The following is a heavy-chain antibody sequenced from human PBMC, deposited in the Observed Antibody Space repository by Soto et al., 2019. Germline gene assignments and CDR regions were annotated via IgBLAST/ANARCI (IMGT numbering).Heavy chain of an antibody. D-gene: IGHD4-17*01. V-gene: IGHV3-30*03. Sequence: PGGSLRLSCAGSGFTFRWFGMNWVRQAPGKGLEWVARISNDGSNEYYVDSVKGRFTISRDNSKNTLYLQMNSLRAEDTAVYYCARARGVTTGWFDPWGQGTLVTVSS. CDR2: ISNDGSNE. J-gene: IGHJ5*02. CDR1: GFTFRWFG. CDR3: ARARGVTTGWFDP.